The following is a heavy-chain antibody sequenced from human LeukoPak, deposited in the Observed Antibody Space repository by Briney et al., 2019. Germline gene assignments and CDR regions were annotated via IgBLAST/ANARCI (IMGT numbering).Heavy chain of an antibody. CDR3: ARDLDLRGVWFGKPQASDTYFYGMDV. CDR1: GDSVSSNSAA. J-gene: IGHJ6*02. D-gene: IGHD3-10*01. V-gene: IGHV6-1*01. Sequence: SQTLSLTCAISGDSVSSNSAAWNWIRQSPSGGLEWLGRTYYRSKWYNHYAISVKSRLTINPDTSKNQFSLHLISVSPEDTAVYYCARDLDLRGVWFGKPQASDTYFYGMDVWGQGTTVTVSS. CDR2: TYYRSKWYN.